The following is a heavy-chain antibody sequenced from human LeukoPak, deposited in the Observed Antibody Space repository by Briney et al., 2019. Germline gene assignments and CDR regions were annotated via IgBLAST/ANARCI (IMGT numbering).Heavy chain of an antibody. D-gene: IGHD3-22*01. Sequence: GGSLRLSCAASGFTFSSYAMSWVRQAPGKGLEWVSAISGSGGSTYYADSVKGRFTISRDNSKNTLYLQMNSLRAEDTAVYYCAKWRRRYYDSSGYPADYWGQGTLVTVSS. CDR3: AKWRRRYYDSSGYPADY. J-gene: IGHJ4*02. CDR1: GFTFSSYA. V-gene: IGHV3-23*01. CDR2: ISGSGGST.